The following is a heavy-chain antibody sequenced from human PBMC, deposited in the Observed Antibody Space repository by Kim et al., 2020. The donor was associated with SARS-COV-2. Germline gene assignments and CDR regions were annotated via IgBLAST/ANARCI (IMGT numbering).Heavy chain of an antibody. CDR2: ISYSGST. CDR3: ARQGVYYYYGMDV. J-gene: IGHJ6*02. V-gene: IGHV4-59*08. D-gene: IGHD2-8*01. CDR1: GGSISSYY. Sequence: SETLSLTCTVSGGSISSYYWNWIRQPPGKGLEWIGYISYSGSTNYNPSLKSRVTISVDTSENQFSLKLSSVTAADTAVYYCARQGVYYYYGMDVWGQGTTVTVSS.